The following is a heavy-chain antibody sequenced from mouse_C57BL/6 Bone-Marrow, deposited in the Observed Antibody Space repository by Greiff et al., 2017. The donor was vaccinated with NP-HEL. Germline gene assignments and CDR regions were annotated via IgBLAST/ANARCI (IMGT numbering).Heavy chain of an antibody. CDR1: GFNIKDDY. J-gene: IGHJ1*03. V-gene: IGHV14-4*01. D-gene: IGHD4-1*01. CDR3: TRDWDRYWYFDV. CDR2: IDPENGDT. Sequence: EVQLQQSGAELVRPGASVKLSCTASGFNIKDDYMHWVKQRPEQGLEWIGWIDPENGDTEYASKFQGKATITADTSSNTAYLQLSSLTSEDTAVYYCTRDWDRYWYFDVWGTGTTVTVSS.